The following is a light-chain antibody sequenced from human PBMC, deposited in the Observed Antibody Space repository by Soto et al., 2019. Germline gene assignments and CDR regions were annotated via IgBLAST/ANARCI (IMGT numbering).Light chain of an antibody. CDR1: QSIRRA. Sequence: DTQMPQSPSSLSASVRERVTITCRASQSIRRALNWYQHKPGKAPKLLIYATSSLHSGVPSRFSGSGSGTDFTITISSLQPEDFATYYGQQSVSTPPSTFGQGTKLEIK. CDR2: ATS. J-gene: IGKJ2*01. CDR3: QQSVSTPPST. V-gene: IGKV1-39*01.